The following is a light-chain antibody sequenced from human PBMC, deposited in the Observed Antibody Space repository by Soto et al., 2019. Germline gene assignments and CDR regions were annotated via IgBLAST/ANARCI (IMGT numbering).Light chain of an antibody. CDR1: QSVRSN. CDR3: QQYNSWSSIT. J-gene: IGKJ5*01. Sequence: EIVMTQSPATLSVSPGERATLSCRASQSVRSNLAWYQQKPGQAPRLLIYGASTRATGIPGRFSGSGFGKELALTISSLQSEDLAIYYCQQYNSWSSITFGQGKRLEIK. CDR2: GAS. V-gene: IGKV3-15*01.